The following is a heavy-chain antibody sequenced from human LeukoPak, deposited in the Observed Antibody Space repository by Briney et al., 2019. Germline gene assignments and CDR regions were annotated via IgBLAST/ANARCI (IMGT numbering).Heavy chain of an antibody. D-gene: IGHD1-26*01. J-gene: IGHJ4*02. Sequence: GGSLRLSCAASGHTFSTYGMHWVRQAPGKGLECVAVISHDGNSKNYVDSVKGRFTISRDNSKNTLYLQMNSLRVEDTAVYYCVKDRYSGSYYFDYWGQGTQVTVSS. V-gene: IGHV3-30*18. CDR2: ISHDGNSK. CDR3: VKDRYSGSYYFDY. CDR1: GHTFSTYG.